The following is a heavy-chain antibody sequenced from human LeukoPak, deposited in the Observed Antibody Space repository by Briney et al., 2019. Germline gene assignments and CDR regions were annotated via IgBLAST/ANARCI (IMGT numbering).Heavy chain of an antibody. CDR3: ASGRCEYSGYDLAPPIREFGF. CDR1: GLTFSSYT. D-gene: IGHD5-12*01. Sequence: GGSLRLSCAASGLTFSSYTMHWVRQAPGKGLEWAAVISYDGSNKYYSGSLKGLFTSSRDNSKNTLYLQMNSLKAEDTAVYYCASGRCEYSGYDLAPPIREFGFWGQGTRVPGSS. J-gene: IGHJ4*02. CDR2: ISYDGSNK. V-gene: IGHV3-30*04.